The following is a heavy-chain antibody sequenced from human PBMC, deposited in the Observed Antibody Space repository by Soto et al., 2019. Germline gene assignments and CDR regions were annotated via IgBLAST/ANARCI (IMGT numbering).Heavy chain of an antibody. Sequence: QLQLQESGPGLVKPSETLSLTCTVSGGSISSSNYYWGWIRQPPGKGREWIGSIYYSGSTYYNPSLKSRGPISVDTSKNQFSRKLSSVTAADTAVYYCATQEVGGSYVYTFDPWGQGTLVTVSS. CDR2: IYYSGST. CDR3: ATQEVGGSYVYTFDP. D-gene: IGHD1-26*01. V-gene: IGHV4-39*01. J-gene: IGHJ5*02. CDR1: GGSISSSNYY.